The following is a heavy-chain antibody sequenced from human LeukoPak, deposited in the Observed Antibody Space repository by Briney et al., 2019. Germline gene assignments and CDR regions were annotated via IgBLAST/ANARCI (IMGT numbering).Heavy chain of an antibody. Sequence: SETLSLTCTVSGGSISSYYWSWIRQPPGKGLEWIGYIYYSGSTNYNPSLKSQVTISVDTSTNQFSLKLSSVTAADTAVYYCARVEMATTGYYYYYMDVWGKGTTVTVSS. CDR1: GGSISSYY. CDR2: IYYSGST. J-gene: IGHJ6*03. V-gene: IGHV4-59*12. CDR3: ARVEMATTGYYYYYMDV. D-gene: IGHD5-24*01.